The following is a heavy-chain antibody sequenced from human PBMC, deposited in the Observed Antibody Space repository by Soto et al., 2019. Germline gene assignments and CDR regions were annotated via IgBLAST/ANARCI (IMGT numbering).Heavy chain of an antibody. D-gene: IGHD3-10*01. J-gene: IGHJ6*02. CDR3: ARAPYFGSGTYYYYALDV. CDR1: GLTFSDHY. Sequence: QVQLVESGGGSVKPGGSLRLSCAASGLTFSDHYMTGIRQAPGKGLEWISYISSSAGTIYYADSVKGRFTISRDNAQNSPYLQMTNLRAEDTAVYYCARAPYFGSGTYYYYALDVWGQGTTVNVSS. V-gene: IGHV3-11*01. CDR2: ISSSAGTI.